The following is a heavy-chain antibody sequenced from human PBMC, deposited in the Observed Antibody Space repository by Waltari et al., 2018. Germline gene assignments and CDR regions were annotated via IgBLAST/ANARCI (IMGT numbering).Heavy chain of an antibody. V-gene: IGHV3-30-3*01. Sequence: QVQLVESGGGVVQPGRSLRLSCAASGFTFSSYAMHWVRQAPGKGLEWVAVISYDGSNKYYADSVKGRFTISRDNSKNTLYLQMNSLRAEDTAVYYCAREIFNYGDYTSYYGMDVWGQGTTVTVSS. CDR2: ISYDGSNK. CDR1: GFTFSSYA. D-gene: IGHD4-17*01. CDR3: AREIFNYGDYTSYYGMDV. J-gene: IGHJ6*02.